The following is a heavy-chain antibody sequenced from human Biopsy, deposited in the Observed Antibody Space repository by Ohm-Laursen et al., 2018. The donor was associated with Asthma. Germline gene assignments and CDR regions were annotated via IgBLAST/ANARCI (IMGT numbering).Heavy chain of an antibody. CDR1: GFTFSSYC. CDR3: AREGVNYYDSSGYLEY. CDR2: INSDGTAA. Sequence: GSLRLSCAAPGFTFSSYCMHWVRQVPGQGLVWVSHINSDGTAATYADSVKGRFTVSRDNAKNTLYLQMNSLRAEDTAVYYCAREGVNYYDSSGYLEYWGQGTLVTVSS. V-gene: IGHV3-74*03. J-gene: IGHJ4*02. D-gene: IGHD3-22*01.